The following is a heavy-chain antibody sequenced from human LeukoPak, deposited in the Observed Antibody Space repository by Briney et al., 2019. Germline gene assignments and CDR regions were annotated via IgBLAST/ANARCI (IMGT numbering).Heavy chain of an antibody. CDR1: GGSFSGYY. CDR3: ARGGGFFFQTSSVAFDI. CDR2: INHSGST. Sequence: SETLSLTCAVYGGSFSGYYWSWIRQPPGKGLEWIGEINHSGSTNYNPSLKSRVTISVDTSKNQFSLKLSSVTAADMAVYYCARGGGFFFQTSSVAFDIWGQGTMVTVSS. V-gene: IGHV4-34*01. J-gene: IGHJ3*02. D-gene: IGHD2-2*01.